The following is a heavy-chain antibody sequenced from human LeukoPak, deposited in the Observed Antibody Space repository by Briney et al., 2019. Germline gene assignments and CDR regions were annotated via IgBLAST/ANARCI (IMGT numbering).Heavy chain of an antibody. Sequence: PGGSLRLSCAASGVTFSSDGMHWVRQAPGKGLEWVAVISYDGSNKYYADSVKGRFTISRDNSKNTLYLQMNSLRAEDTAVYYCANLGRADKGDYWGQGTLVTVSS. D-gene: IGHD3/OR15-3a*01. CDR3: ANLGRADKGDY. CDR1: GVTFSSDG. V-gene: IGHV3-30*18. J-gene: IGHJ4*02. CDR2: ISYDGSNK.